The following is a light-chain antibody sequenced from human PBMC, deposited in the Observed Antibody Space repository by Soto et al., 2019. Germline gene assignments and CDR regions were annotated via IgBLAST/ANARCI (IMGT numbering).Light chain of an antibody. Sequence: DIQMTQSPSSLSAPVGDRVTITCQASQDISNYLNWYQQKPGKAPKLLIYDASNLETGVPSRFSGSRSGTDFTFTISNLQPEDIATYYCQQYDNLPSITFGQGTRLEIK. CDR1: QDISNY. J-gene: IGKJ5*01. V-gene: IGKV1-33*01. CDR3: QQYDNLPSIT. CDR2: DAS.